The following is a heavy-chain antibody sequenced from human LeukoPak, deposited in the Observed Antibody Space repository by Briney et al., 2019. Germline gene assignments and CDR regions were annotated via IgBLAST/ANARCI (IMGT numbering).Heavy chain of an antibody. CDR2: SNSDGSST. V-gene: IGHV3-74*01. D-gene: IGHD6-19*01. CDR3: AREASLQWLVAPWSDP. J-gene: IGHJ5*02. CDR1: GFTFSSYW. Sequence: PGGSLRLSCAASGFTFSSYWMHWVRQAPGKGLVWVSRSNSDGSSTSYADFVKGRFTISRDNAKNTLYLQMNSLRAEDTAVYYCAREASLQWLVAPWSDPWGQGTLVTVSS.